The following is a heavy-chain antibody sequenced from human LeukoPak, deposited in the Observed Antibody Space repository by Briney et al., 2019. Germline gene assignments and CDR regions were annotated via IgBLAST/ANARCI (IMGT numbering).Heavy chain of an antibody. CDR3: ARAENGQWLGFDY. J-gene: IGHJ4*02. Sequence: SETLSLTCTVAGGSISSGSYYWSWIRRPAGKGLDWIGRIYTSGSTNYNPSLKSRVTISVDTSKNQFSLKLSSVTAADTAVYYCARAENGQWLGFDYWGQGTLVTVSS. CDR2: IYTSGST. D-gene: IGHD6-19*01. CDR1: GGSISSGSYY. V-gene: IGHV4-61*02.